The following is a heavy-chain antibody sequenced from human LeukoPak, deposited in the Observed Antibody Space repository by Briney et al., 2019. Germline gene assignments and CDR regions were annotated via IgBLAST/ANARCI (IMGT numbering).Heavy chain of an antibody. V-gene: IGHV4-34*01. CDR3: AREKRVYSSSWQRWFDI. D-gene: IGHD6-13*01. Sequence: SETLSLTCAVYGGSFSGYYWSWLRQPPGKGLEWIGEINHSGSTNYNPSLKSRVTISVDTSKNQFSLKLSSVTAADTAVYYCAREKRVYSSSWQRWFDIWGQGTMVTVSS. J-gene: IGHJ3*02. CDR1: GGSFSGYY. CDR2: INHSGST.